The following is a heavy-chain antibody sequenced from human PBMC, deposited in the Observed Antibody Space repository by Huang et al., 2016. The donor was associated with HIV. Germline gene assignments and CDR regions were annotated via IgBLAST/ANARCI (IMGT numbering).Heavy chain of an antibody. V-gene: IGHV3-74*01. CDR1: GFSISSYW. Sequence: EVQLVESGGGLVQPGGSLRLSCAASGFSISSYWMHWVRQAPGKGLVWVSRINSDGSSTSYADSVKGRFTTSRDNAKNTLYLQRNSLRAEDTAVYYCARDPRIQSWLNFFDYWGQGTLVSVSS. D-gene: IGHD3-22*01. CDR2: INSDGSST. J-gene: IGHJ4*02. CDR3: ARDPRIQSWLNFFDY.